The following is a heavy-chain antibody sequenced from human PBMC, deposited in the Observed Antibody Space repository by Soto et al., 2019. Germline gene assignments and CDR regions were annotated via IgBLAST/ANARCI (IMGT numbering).Heavy chain of an antibody. J-gene: IGHJ6*02. Sequence: SETLSLTCTVSGGSLSSGTHYWTWIRQSPGKGLEWIGNIYYTGSTNYNPSLKSRVTISLDTSKNLFSLKLTSATAADTAVYYCARDKKGLAPPYYYYGLDVWGQGTTVTVSS. CDR1: GGSLSSGTHY. CDR2: IYYTGST. V-gene: IGHV4-61*01. CDR3: ARDKKGLAPPYYYYGLDV.